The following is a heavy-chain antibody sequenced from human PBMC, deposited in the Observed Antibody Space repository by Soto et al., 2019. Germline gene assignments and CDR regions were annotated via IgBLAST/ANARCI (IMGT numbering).Heavy chain of an antibody. CDR3: ARFSGSYYYAMDV. CDR1: RSSFSGYY. D-gene: IGHD6-19*01. V-gene: IGHV4-34*01. J-gene: IGHJ6*02. CDR2: INHSGVT. Sequence: SDTLSLTCAVRRSSFSGYYWSWIRQPPGKGLEWIGEINHSGVTNYKPSLKRRVTISVDTSKNQFSLQLKSVTAADTALYYCARFSGSYYYAMDVWGQGSTITVS.